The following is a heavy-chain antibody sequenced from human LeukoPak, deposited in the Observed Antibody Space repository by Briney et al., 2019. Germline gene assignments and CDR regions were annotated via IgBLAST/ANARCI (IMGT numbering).Heavy chain of an antibody. V-gene: IGHV4-59*03. CDR1: GDSISHYY. Sequence: SETLSLTCTVSGDSISHYYWSWIRQPPGKGLEWLGYMEFNGSPNNNPSPKSRVTISVDRSKRQFSLKLTSVTAADTAVYYCAGQTIAARHRGYYFDYWGQGTLVTVSS. J-gene: IGHJ4*02. CDR2: MEFNGSP. CDR3: AGQTIAARHRGYYFDY. D-gene: IGHD6-6*01.